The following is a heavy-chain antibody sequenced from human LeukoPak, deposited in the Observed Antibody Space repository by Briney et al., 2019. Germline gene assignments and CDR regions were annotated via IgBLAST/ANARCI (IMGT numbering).Heavy chain of an antibody. D-gene: IGHD3-22*01. CDR1: GFTFGDYA. Sequence: PGGSLRLSCTASGFTFGDYAMSWVRQAPGKGLEWVGFIRSKAYGGTTEYAASVKGRFTISRDDSKSIAYLQMNSLKTEDTDVYYCTRVDLGVVAYYYYYYMDVWGKGTTVTVSS. CDR3: TRVDLGVVAYYYYYYMDV. J-gene: IGHJ6*03. V-gene: IGHV3-49*04. CDR2: IRSKAYGGTT.